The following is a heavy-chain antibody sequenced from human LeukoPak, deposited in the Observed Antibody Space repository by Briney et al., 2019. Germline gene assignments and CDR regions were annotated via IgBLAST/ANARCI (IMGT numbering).Heavy chain of an antibody. CDR1: GGSISRYY. J-gene: IGHJ6*03. Sequence: PSETLSLTCTVSGGSISRYYWNWIRQPAGKGLEWIGRIYTSGSTNYNPSLKSRVTMSVDTSKNQFSLKLSSVTAADTAVYYCARDGGYSIYYHYMDVWGKGTTVTVSS. CDR3: ARDGGYSIYYHYMDV. D-gene: IGHD5-12*01. V-gene: IGHV4-4*07. CDR2: IYTSGST.